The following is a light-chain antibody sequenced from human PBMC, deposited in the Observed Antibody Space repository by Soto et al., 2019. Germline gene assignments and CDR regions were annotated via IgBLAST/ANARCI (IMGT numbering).Light chain of an antibody. J-gene: IGKJ1*01. CDR1: QGINNY. CDR3: QNYDSVPRT. V-gene: IGKV1-27*01. Sequence: DIQMTQSPSSLSASVGDTVPITCRASQGINNYLAWFQQRPGKVPKLLIYAASTLQSGVPSRFRGSRSGTDFTLTISSLQPEDVATFYCQNYDSVPRTFGQGTKVEIK. CDR2: AAS.